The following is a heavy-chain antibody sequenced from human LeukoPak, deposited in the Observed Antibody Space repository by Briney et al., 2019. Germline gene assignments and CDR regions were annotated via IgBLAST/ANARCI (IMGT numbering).Heavy chain of an antibody. J-gene: IGHJ4*02. Sequence: ASVKVSCKASGYTFTSYPINWVRQATGQGLEWVGWMNPNNSDIGYAQKFRGRVTMTRNTSIGTAYMELSSLRSEDTAIYYCVRVPPGTTIYAYWGQGTLVTVSS. CDR3: VRVPPGTTIYAY. V-gene: IGHV1-8*01. D-gene: IGHD1-14*01. CDR1: GYTFTSYP. CDR2: MNPNNSDI.